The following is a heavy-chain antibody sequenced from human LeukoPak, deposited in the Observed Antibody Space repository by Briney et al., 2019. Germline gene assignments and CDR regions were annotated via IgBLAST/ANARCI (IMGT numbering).Heavy chain of an antibody. CDR2: INPNTGDT. V-gene: IGHV1-2*06. Sequence: ASVKVSCKASGGTFSSYAISWVRQAPGQGPEWLGRINPNTGDTNYAQNFQGRVTLTRDTSISAAFMELSRLRYGDTAIYYCVVFFYDGSGYFYDVDYWGQGTRVTVSS. D-gene: IGHD3-22*01. CDR1: GGTFSSYA. J-gene: IGHJ4*01. CDR3: VVFFYDGSGYFYDVDY.